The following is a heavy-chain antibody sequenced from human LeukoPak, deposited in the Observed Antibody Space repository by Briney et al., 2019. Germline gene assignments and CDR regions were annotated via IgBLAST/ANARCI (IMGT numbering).Heavy chain of an antibody. CDR2: ISAYNGNT. Sequence: ASVKVSCKASGYTFTSYGISWVRQAPGQGLEWMGWISAYNGNTNYAQKLQGRVTMTTDTSTSTAYMELMSLRSDDTAVYYCARGARRITIFGVPIGDWFDPWGQGTLVTVSS. V-gene: IGHV1-18*01. J-gene: IGHJ5*02. CDR1: GYTFTSYG. CDR3: ARGARRITIFGVPIGDWFDP. D-gene: IGHD3-3*01.